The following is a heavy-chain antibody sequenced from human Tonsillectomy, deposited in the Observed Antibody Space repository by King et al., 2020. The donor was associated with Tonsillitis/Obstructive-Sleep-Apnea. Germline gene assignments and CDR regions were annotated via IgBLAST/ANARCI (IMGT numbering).Heavy chain of an antibody. D-gene: IGHD1-26*01. Sequence: VQLVESGGGLVQPGGSLRLSCAASGFTFSSYDMHWVRQATGKGLEWVSAIGTAGDTYYPGSVKGRFTISRENAKNSLYLQMNSLRAGDTAVYYCARNGRTTAFLGWYFDLWGRGTLVTVSS. CDR2: IGTAGDT. CDR1: GFTFSSYD. J-gene: IGHJ2*01. V-gene: IGHV3-13*04. CDR3: ARNGRTTAFLGWYFDL.